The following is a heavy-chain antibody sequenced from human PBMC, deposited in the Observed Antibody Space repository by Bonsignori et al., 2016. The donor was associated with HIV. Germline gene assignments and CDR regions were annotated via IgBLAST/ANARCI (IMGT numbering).Heavy chain of an antibody. CDR3: AREHLLPLDY. Sequence: WVRQAPGQGLEWMGWINPNSGGTNYAQKFQGRVTMTRDTSISTAYMELSRLRSDDTAVYYCAREHLLPLDYWGQGTLVTVSS. J-gene: IGHJ4*02. CDR2: INPNSGGT. V-gene: IGHV1-2*02.